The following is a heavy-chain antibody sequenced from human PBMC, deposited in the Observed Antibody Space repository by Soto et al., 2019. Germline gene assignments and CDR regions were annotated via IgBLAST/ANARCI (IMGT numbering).Heavy chain of an antibody. CDR1: GFTFSTFG. J-gene: IGHJ6*02. D-gene: IGHD4-17*01. Sequence: QLVESGGGVVPPGASLRLSCAASGFTFSTFGMHWVRQTPGKGLEWVAVISYAGNNKVYSDSVEGRFTISRDNFKNAVDLVMNNLKVDDTAVYYCAKDLQAYGDYDYYCYGLDVWGQGATVSVSS. V-gene: IGHV3-30*18. CDR3: AKDLQAYGDYDYYCYGLDV. CDR2: ISYAGNNK.